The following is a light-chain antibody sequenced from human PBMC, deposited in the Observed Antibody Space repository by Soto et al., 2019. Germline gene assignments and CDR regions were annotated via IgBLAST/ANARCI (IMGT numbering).Light chain of an antibody. CDR3: QQYDNSPLT. Sequence: EIVLTQSPATLSLSPGERAALSCRASQSVSSNYLAWYQQKPGQAPRLLIYGASNRATGIPDRFSGSGSGTDFTLTISRLEPEDFAVYYCQQYDNSPLTFGGGTKVDIK. V-gene: IGKV3-20*01. CDR2: GAS. J-gene: IGKJ4*01. CDR1: QSVSSNY.